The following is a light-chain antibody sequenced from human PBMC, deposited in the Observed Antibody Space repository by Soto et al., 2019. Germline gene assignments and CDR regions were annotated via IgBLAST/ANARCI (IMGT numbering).Light chain of an antibody. J-gene: IGLJ1*01. V-gene: IGLV2-14*03. CDR1: SSDVGGYNY. Sequence: QSVLAQPASVSGSPGQPIAISCTGTSSDVGGYNYVSWYQQHPVKAPKLMIYDVNNRPSGVSNRFSGSKSGNKASLTISGLQAEDEADYYCCSYTTSSTYVFGTGTKVTVL. CDR3: CSYTTSSTYV. CDR2: DVN.